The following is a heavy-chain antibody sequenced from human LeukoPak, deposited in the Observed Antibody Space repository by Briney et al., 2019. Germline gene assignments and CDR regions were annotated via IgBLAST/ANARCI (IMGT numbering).Heavy chain of an antibody. CDR3: ARAHGGIGAFDI. J-gene: IGHJ3*02. CDR1: GYTFTGYY. CDR2: INPNSGGT. D-gene: IGHD3-16*01. V-gene: IGHV1-2*02. Sequence: GASVKVSCKASGYTFTGYYVHWVRQAPGQGLEWMGWINPNSGGTNYAQKFQGRVTMTRDTSISTAYLELSRLRSDDTAVYYCARAHGGIGAFDIWGQGTMVTVSS.